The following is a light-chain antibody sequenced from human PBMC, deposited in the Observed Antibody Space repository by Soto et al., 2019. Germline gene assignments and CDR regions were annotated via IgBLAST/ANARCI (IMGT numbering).Light chain of an antibody. J-gene: IGKJ2*01. CDR1: QSLPTS. CDR2: HAS. V-gene: IGKV3D-15*01. Sequence: EIVMTQSPAALSVSPGERVTLSCRASQSLPTSLAWYQQKPGQAPRLLIYHASTRATGVPARFSGSGSGTDFTLTISSLQSEDFAVYYCQQYKDWPPEYTFGQGTKLEIK. CDR3: QQYKDWPPEYT.